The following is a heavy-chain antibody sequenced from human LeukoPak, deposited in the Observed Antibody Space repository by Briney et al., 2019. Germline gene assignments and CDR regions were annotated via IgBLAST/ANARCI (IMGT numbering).Heavy chain of an antibody. CDR3: ARFNPGGDIVVVPAAHKGIYYYYMDV. CDR1: GFTFSSYS. CDR2: ISSSSSYI. Sequence: PGGSLRLSCAASGFTFSSYSMNWVRQAPGKGLEWVSSISSSSSYIYYADSVKGRFTISRDNAKNSLYLQMNSLRAEDTAVYYCARFNPGGDIVVVPAAHKGIYYYYMDVWGKGTTVTVSS. D-gene: IGHD2-2*01. V-gene: IGHV3-21*01. J-gene: IGHJ6*03.